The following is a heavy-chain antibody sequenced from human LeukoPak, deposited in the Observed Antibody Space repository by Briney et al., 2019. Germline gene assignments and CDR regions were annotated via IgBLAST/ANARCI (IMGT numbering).Heavy chain of an antibody. J-gene: IGHJ4*02. D-gene: IGHD5-24*01. CDR2: NNGDGSTT. CDR1: GFSLSGYW. V-gene: IGHV3-74*01. Sequence: GGSLRLSCVASGFSLSGYWMYWVRQAPGKGLMYISRNNGDGSTTNYADVVKGRFTMSRDNVKNTLYLQMNSLRVEDTAVYFCVRDGSAYNFDYWGQGVLVTVSS. CDR3: VRDGSAYNFDY.